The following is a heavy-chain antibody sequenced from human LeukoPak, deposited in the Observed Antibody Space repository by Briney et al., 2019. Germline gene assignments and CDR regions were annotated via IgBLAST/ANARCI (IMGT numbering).Heavy chain of an antibody. V-gene: IGHV4-39*07. D-gene: IGHD6-19*01. CDR1: GGSITSRSNY. J-gene: IGHJ5*02. Sequence: SETLSLTCTVSGGSITSRSNYWGWIRQPPGKGLEWIGSINYSGSTYYNPSLKSRVTISVDTSKNQFSLKLSSVTAADTAVYYCARDKTVGIAVAKWYWFDPWGQGTLVTVSS. CDR2: INYSGST. CDR3: ARDKTVGIAVAKWYWFDP.